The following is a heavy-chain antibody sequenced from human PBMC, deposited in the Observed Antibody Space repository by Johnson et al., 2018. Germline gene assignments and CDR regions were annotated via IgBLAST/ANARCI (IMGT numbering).Heavy chain of an antibody. V-gene: IGHV1-8*01. Sequence: WVRQAPGQGLECVGIINPNSGNTGYAQKFQGRVTMTRNTSISTAYMELSSLRSEDTAVYYCARDREQQLAGWTFDIWGQGTMVTVSS. D-gene: IGHD6-13*01. CDR3: ARDREQQLAGWTFDI. CDR2: INPNSGNT. J-gene: IGHJ3*02.